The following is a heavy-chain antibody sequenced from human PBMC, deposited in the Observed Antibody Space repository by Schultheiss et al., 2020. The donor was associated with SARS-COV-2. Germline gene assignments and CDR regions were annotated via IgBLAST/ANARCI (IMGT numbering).Heavy chain of an antibody. CDR1: GFTFSSYS. D-gene: IGHD3-3*01. V-gene: IGHV3-7*01. CDR3: AKEFGVDLPRVFDY. Sequence: GGSLRLSCAASGFTFSSYSMNWVRQAPGKGLEWVANIKQDGSEKYYADSVKGRFTISRDNSKNTLYLQMNSLRAEDTAVYYCAKEFGVDLPRVFDYWGQGTLVTVSS. CDR2: IKQDGSEK. J-gene: IGHJ4*02.